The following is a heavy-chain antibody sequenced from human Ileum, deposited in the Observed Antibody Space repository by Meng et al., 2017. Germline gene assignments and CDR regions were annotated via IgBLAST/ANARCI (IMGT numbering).Heavy chain of an antibody. CDR1: GGSITSGSYY. Sequence: LRLSCTVSGGSITSGSYYWSWIRQPAGKGLEWIGRIFTSGSTNYNPSLKSRVTISVDTSKNQFSLKLSSVTAADTAVYFCARASNYYDSSGYAFDIWRQGTMVTVSS. D-gene: IGHD3-22*01. V-gene: IGHV4-61*02. J-gene: IGHJ3*02. CDR2: IFTSGST. CDR3: ARASNYYDSSGYAFDI.